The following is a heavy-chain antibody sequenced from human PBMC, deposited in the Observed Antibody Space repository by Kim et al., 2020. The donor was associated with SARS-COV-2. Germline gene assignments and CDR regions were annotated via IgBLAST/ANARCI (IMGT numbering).Heavy chain of an antibody. CDR1: GGSFSGYY. CDR3: ARGLHYCSSTSCYSGYYYMDV. Sequence: SETLSLTCAVYGGSFSGYYWSWIRQPPGKGLEWIGEINHSGSTNYNPSLKSLVTISVDTSKNQFSLKLSSVTAADTAVYYCARGLHYCSSTSCYSGYYYMDVWGKGTTVTVSS. J-gene: IGHJ6*03. D-gene: IGHD2-2*02. V-gene: IGHV4-34*01. CDR2: INHSGST.